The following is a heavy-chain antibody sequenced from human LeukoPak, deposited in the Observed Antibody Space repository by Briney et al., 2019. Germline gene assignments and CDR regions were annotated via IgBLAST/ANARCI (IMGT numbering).Heavy chain of an antibody. CDR3: SRDGRKSDNRGFDI. J-gene: IGHJ3*02. Sequence: GGSLRLSCVASGFIFSDYILNWVRQAPGKGLEWVGRIRRKGQSYSTEYAASVKDRFSISRDDSKNSLFLDMYSLKTEDTAVYHCSRDGRKSDNRGFDIWGQGTMVTVSS. D-gene: IGHD3-22*01. V-gene: IGHV3-72*01. CDR1: GFIFSDYI. CDR2: IRRKGQSYST.